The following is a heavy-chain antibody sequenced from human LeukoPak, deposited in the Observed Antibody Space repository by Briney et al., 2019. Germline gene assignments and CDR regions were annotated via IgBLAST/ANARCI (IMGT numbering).Heavy chain of an antibody. CDR3: AQDRTTMIVDAFDI. V-gene: IGHV3-23*01. J-gene: IGHJ3*02. Sequence: GGSLRLSCAGSGFSFSFPFNYHAMSWVRQAPGKGLEWVSGISGSGDSTYYADSVKGRLTISRDNSKNTLYLQMNSLRAEDTAVYYCAQDRTTMIVDAFDIWGQGTMVTAPS. CDR2: ISGSGDST. D-gene: IGHD3-22*01. CDR1: GFSFSFPFNYHA.